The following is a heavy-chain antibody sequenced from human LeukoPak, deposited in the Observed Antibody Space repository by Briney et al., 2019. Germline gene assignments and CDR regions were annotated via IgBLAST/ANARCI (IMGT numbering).Heavy chain of an antibody. J-gene: IGHJ4*02. CDR1: GLTFSSSW. CDR2: LNDDASST. V-gene: IGHV3-74*01. CDR3: ARALGSPLDF. Sequence: ASLRPSCAASGLTFSSSWMHWVRQSPGKGLVWVSRLNDDASSTTYADSVKGRFTISRDNAKNTLYLQMNSLRAEDTAVYYCARALGSPLDFWGQGTLVTVSS. D-gene: IGHD1-26*01.